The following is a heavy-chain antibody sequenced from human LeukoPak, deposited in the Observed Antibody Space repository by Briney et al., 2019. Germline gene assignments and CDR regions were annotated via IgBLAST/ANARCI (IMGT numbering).Heavy chain of an antibody. Sequence: PGGSLRLSCSASGFTFSSYAMTWVRQAPGKGLEWVGRIKSKTDGGTTDYAAPVKGRFTISRDDSKNTLYLQMNSLKTEDTAVYYCTTDVAFGGVFPAFDYWGQGTLVTVSS. CDR3: TTDVAFGGVFPAFDY. D-gene: IGHD3-16*01. CDR1: GFTFSSYA. J-gene: IGHJ4*02. CDR2: IKSKTDGGTT. V-gene: IGHV3-15*01.